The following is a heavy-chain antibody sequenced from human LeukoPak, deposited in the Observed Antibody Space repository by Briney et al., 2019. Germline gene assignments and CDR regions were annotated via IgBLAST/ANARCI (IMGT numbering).Heavy chain of an antibody. CDR3: ARQTGSGLFSLP. Sequence: WVRQAPGKGLEWIGSIYFSGGTYYNASLKSRVTISVDTSKNQFSLKLSSVTAADTAVYYCARQTGSGLFSLPGGQGTLVTVSS. V-gene: IGHV4-39*01. CDR2: IYFSGGT. J-gene: IGHJ4*02. D-gene: IGHD3-10*01.